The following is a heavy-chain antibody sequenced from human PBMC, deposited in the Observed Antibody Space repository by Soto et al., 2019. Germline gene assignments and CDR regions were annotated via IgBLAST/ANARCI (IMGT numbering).Heavy chain of an antibody. CDR1: GYTFTGYY. CDR3: ARDLIYYDSSGPAVFDI. Sequence: GASVKVSCKASGYTFTGYYMHWVRQAPGQGLEWMGWINPNSGGTNYAQKFQGWVTMTRDTSISTAYMELSRLRSDDTAVYYCARDLIYYDSSGPAVFDIWGQGTMVTVSS. CDR2: INPNSGGT. V-gene: IGHV1-2*04. D-gene: IGHD3-22*01. J-gene: IGHJ3*02.